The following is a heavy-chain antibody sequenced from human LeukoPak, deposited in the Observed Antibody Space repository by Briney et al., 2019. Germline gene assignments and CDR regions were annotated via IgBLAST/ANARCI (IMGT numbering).Heavy chain of an antibody. Sequence: KTSETLSLTCNVSGDSITTYYWSWIRQPPGKGLEYIGYIYYTGITNYNPSLKSRVTMSMDTSKSHFSLRLTSVTAADTAVYYCAKTARLPESWGQGTLVTVSS. V-gene: IGHV4-59*01. CDR2: IYYTGIT. CDR1: GDSITTYY. CDR3: AKTARLPES. D-gene: IGHD6-6*01. J-gene: IGHJ5*02.